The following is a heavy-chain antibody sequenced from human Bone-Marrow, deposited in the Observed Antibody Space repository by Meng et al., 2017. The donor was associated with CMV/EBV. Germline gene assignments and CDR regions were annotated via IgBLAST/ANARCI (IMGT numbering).Heavy chain of an antibody. J-gene: IGHJ3*02. V-gene: IGHV3-21*01. CDR3: AREEIVGATQDAFDI. Sequence: GESLKISCAASGFTFSSYSMNWVRQAPGKGLEWVSSISSSSSYIYYADSVKGRFTISRDNAENSLYLQMNSLRAEDTAVYYCAREEIVGATQDAFDIWGQGTMVTVSS. CDR2: ISSSSSYI. CDR1: GFTFSSYS. D-gene: IGHD1-26*01.